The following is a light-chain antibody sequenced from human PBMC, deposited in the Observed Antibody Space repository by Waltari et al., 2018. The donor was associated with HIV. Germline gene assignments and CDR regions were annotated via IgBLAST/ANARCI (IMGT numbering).Light chain of an antibody. J-gene: IGLJ3*02. CDR3: LLYYGGSWV. CDR1: TVPVNSRSP. CDR2: SAS. Sequence: QTVVTQEPSLPVSPGGTVTPTCTSSTVPVNSRSPPNWFQQKPGQAPRALIFSASNKPSWTPARFSGSLLGGKAALTLTGVQPEDEAEYYCLLYYGGSWVFGGGTKLTVL. V-gene: IGLV7-43*01.